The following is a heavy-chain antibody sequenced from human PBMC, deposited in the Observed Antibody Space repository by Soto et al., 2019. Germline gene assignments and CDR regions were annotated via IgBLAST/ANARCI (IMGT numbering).Heavy chain of an antibody. D-gene: IGHD2-15*01. CDR1: GGSISSSSYY. J-gene: IGHJ2*01. V-gene: IGHV4-39*01. CDR2: IDYSGST. Sequence: QLQLQESGPGLVKPSETLSLTCTVSGGSISSSSYYWGWIRQPPGKGLEWIGSIDYSGSTYYNPSRKSRVPISVDTSKNQFSLKLSSVTAADTAVYYCARRSTGYCSGGSCYQDWYFDLWGRGTLVTVSS. CDR3: ARRSTGYCSGGSCYQDWYFDL.